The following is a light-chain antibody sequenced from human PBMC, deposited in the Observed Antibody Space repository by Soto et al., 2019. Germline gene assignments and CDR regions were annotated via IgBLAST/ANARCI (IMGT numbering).Light chain of an antibody. J-gene: IGLJ1*01. V-gene: IGLV2-14*01. CDR3: SSYTSSSTYA. Sequence: QSVLTQPASVSXSPGQSITISCTGTSSDVGGYNYVSWYQQHPGKAPKLMIYDVSNRPSGVSNRFSGAKSGNTASLTISGLQAEDEADYYCSSYTSSSTYAFGTGTKVTVL. CDR2: DVS. CDR1: SSDVGGYNY.